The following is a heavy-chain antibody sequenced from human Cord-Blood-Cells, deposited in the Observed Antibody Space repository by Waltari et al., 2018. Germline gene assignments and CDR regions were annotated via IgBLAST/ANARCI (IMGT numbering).Heavy chain of an antibody. CDR3: ARRCDFAEWLPSDAFDI. V-gene: IGHV4-34*01. J-gene: IGHJ3*02. CDR2: INHSGST. D-gene: IGHD3-3*01. CDR1: GGSFSGYY. Sequence: QVQLQQWGAGLLKPSETLSLTCAVYGGSFSGYYWSWIRQPPGKGLEWIGEINHSGSTNYNPSLKSRVTRSVDTSKNQFSLKLSSVTAADTAVYYCARRCDFAEWLPSDAFDIWGQGTMVTVSS.